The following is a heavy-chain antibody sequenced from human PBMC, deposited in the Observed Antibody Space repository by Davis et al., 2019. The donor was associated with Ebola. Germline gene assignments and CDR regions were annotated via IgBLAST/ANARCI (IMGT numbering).Heavy chain of an antibody. CDR2: LYYSGNT. D-gene: IGHD6-6*01. J-gene: IGHJ6*03. V-gene: IGHV4-61*01. CDR3: ARLRDSSSSGYYYYFYYMDV. Sequence: SETLSLTCTVSGGSVDSGSYYWSWIRQPPGKRLEWIGWLYYSGNTDYTPSLKSRVTISVDTSKNQFSLRLTSVTAADTAVYYCARLRDSSSSGYYYYFYYMDVWGKGTAVTVSS. CDR1: GGSVDSGSYY.